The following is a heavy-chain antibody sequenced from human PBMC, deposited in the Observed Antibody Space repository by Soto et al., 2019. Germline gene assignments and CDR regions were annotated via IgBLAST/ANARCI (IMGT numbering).Heavy chain of an antibody. V-gene: IGHV4-31*03. CDR3: VRGRATIRRNWYKP. Sequence: SETLSLTGTVSGGSISSGGYYWSWIRQHPGKGLEWIGYIYYSVSTSYNPSLKSRVTISVDTSKNQFSLKLSSVTAADTAVSYCVRGRATIRRNWYKPCGKGTLVTVAT. J-gene: IGHJ5*02. CDR2: IYYSVST. CDR1: GGSISSGGYY. D-gene: IGHD3-16*01.